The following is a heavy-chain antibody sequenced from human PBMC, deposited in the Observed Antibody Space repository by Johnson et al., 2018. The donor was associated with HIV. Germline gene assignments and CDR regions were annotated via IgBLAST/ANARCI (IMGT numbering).Heavy chain of an antibody. D-gene: IGHD6-13*01. V-gene: IGHV3-30*02. CDR2: IRYDGSNK. Sequence: QMLLVESGGGVVQPGGSLRLSCAASGFTFSSYGMHWVRQAPGKGLEWVAFIRYDGSNKYYADSVKGRFTISRDNSKNTLYLQMNSLRAEDTAVYYCALLRGAAGDDAFDIWGQGTMVTVSS. J-gene: IGHJ3*02. CDR1: GFTFSSYG. CDR3: ALLRGAAGDDAFDI.